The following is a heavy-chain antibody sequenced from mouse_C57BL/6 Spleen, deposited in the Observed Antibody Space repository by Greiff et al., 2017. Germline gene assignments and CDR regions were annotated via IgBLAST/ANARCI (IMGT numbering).Heavy chain of an antibody. Sequence: QVQLKQPGAELVKPGASVKLSCKASGYTFTSYWMQWVKQRPGQGLEWIGEIDPSDSYTNYNQKFKGKATLTVDTSSSTAYMQHSSLTSADSAGYYCARSPNGSSYGYWGQGTTLTVSS. CDR1: GYTFTSYW. D-gene: IGHD1-1*01. CDR3: ARSPNGSSYGY. CDR2: IDPSDSYT. J-gene: IGHJ2*01. V-gene: IGHV1-50*01.